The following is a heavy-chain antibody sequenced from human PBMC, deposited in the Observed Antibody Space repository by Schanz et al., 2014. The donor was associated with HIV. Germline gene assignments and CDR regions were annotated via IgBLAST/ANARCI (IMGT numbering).Heavy chain of an antibody. D-gene: IGHD3-22*01. CDR1: GFTFSTYA. J-gene: IGHJ4*02. V-gene: IGHV3-30*04. CDR3: VKGERIGYRIEVTGPTFDY. CDR2: IPYDGNND. Sequence: QVQLAESGGGVVQPGRSLRLSCAASGFTFSTYAIHWVRQAPGKGLEWAALIPYDGNNDFYADSVKDRFTISRDNAKNTLYVQIRSLRNEDTAVYYCVKGERIGYRIEVTGPTFDYWGQGTLVTVSS.